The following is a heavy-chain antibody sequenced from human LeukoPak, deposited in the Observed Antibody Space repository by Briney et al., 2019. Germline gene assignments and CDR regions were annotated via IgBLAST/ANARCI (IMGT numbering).Heavy chain of an antibody. Sequence: SCKASGYTFTSYGISWVRQAPGKGLEWVAVIWYDGSNKYYADSVKGRFTISRDNSENTLYLQMNSLRAEDTAVYYCARVRIQLWSDAFDIWGQGTMVTVSS. CDR1: GYTFTSYG. V-gene: IGHV3-33*01. D-gene: IGHD5-18*01. J-gene: IGHJ3*02. CDR2: IWYDGSNK. CDR3: ARVRIQLWSDAFDI.